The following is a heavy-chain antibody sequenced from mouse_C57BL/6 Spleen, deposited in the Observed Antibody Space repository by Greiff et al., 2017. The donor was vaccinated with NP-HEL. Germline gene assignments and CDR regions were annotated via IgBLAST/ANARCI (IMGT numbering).Heavy chain of an antibody. CDR3: ARHLYYYGSSYNAMDY. D-gene: IGHD1-1*01. Sequence: QVHVKQSGAELVKPGASVKLSCKASGYTFTEYTIHWVKQRSGQGLEWIGWFYPGSGSIKYNEKFKDKATLTADKSSSTVYMELSRLTSEDSAVYFCARHLYYYGSSYNAMDYWGQGTSVTVSS. J-gene: IGHJ4*01. CDR2: FYPGSGSI. CDR1: GYTFTEYT. V-gene: IGHV1-62-2*01.